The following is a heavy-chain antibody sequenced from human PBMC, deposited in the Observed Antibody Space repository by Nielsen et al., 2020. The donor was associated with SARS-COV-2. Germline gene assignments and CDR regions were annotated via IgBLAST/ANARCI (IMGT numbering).Heavy chain of an antibody. CDR3: ARDSSGWYALTTYYYYGMDV. Sequence: GESLKISCAASGFTFSSYAMSWVRQAPGKGLEWVSYISSSSSTLYYADSVKGRFTISRDNAKNSLYLQMNSLRAEDTAVYYCARDSSGWYALTTYYYYGMDVWGQGTTVTVSS. D-gene: IGHD6-19*01. V-gene: IGHV3-48*01. J-gene: IGHJ6*02. CDR2: ISSSSSTL. CDR1: GFTFSSYA.